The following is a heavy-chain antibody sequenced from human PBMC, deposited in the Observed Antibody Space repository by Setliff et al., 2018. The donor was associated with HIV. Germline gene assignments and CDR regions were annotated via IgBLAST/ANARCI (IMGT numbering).Heavy chain of an antibody. J-gene: IGHJ4*02. D-gene: IGHD2-2*01. V-gene: IGHV3-23*01. CDR2: IKPSGDIT. CDR3: ARRHCSSTNCYRGFDS. CDR1: GFTFSRHD. Sequence: LRLSCAASGFTFSRHDMTWVRQAPGKGLEWVSSIKPSGDITYYADSVKGRFTISRDNYKNTLFLQMNNLRVEDSAVYFCARRHCSSTNCYRGFDSWGQGTLVTVSS.